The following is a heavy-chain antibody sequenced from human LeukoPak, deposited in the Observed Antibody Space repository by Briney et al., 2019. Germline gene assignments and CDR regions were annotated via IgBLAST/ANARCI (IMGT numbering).Heavy chain of an antibody. CDR1: GGSISSYY. D-gene: IGHD3-22*01. V-gene: IGHV4-59*08. CDR2: IYYSGST. CDR3: ARCESRGMSWHFGL. J-gene: IGHJ2*01. Sequence: SETLSLTCTVSGGSISSYYWSWVRQPPGKGLEWIGYIYYSGSTNYNPSLKSRVTISVDTSKNQFSLKLSSVTAADTAVYYCARCESRGMSWHFGLWGRGTLVTVSS.